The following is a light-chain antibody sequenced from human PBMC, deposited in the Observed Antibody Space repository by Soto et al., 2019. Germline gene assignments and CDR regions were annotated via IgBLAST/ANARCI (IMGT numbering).Light chain of an antibody. CDR1: SSDVGSHNL. J-gene: IGLJ2*01. CDR2: EGT. V-gene: IGLV2-23*01. Sequence: QSVLTQPASVSGSPGQSITITCTGISSDVGSHNLVSWYQQHPGKAPKLMIYEGTKRPSGISYRFSGSKSGNTASLTISGLQPEDEADYYCCSYAGSVLFGGGTRLTVL. CDR3: CSYAGSVL.